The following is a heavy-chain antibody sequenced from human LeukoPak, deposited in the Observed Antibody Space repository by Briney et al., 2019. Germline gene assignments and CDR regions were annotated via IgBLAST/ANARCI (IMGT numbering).Heavy chain of an antibody. J-gene: IGHJ4*02. V-gene: IGHV1-2*02. CDR2: INPNGGET. CDR1: GYTCTDSY. D-gene: IGHD3-10*01. CDR3: ARTRGHHATMAYFDY. Sequence: GASVKVSCKASGYTCTDSYIHWVRQAPGQGLEWIGWINPNGGETIYAQKLQGSVTMTRDTSINTAYMELNRLRSDDTAVYFCARTRGHHATMAYFDYWGQGTLVTVSS.